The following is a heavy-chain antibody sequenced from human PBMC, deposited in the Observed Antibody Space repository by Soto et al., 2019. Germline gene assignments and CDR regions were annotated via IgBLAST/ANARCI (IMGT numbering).Heavy chain of an antibody. CDR3: ARDRIPTGMDV. Sequence: GGSLRLSCAASGFTFSSYAIHWVRQAPGKGLEYVSGISSKGGSTYYADSVKGRFTISRDNSKNTLYLQMNSLRAEDTAVYYCARDRIPTGMDVWGQGTTVTVSS. V-gene: IGHV3-64*04. CDR1: GFTFSSYA. CDR2: ISSKGGST. J-gene: IGHJ6*02.